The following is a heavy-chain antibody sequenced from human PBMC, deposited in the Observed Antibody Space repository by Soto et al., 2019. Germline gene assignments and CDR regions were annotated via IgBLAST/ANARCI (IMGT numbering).Heavy chain of an antibody. D-gene: IGHD1-20*01. V-gene: IGHV3-74*01. CDR3: TRGGYHSAYYYAMDV. Sequence: EVQLVESGGGLVQPGGSLRLSCAASGFTFSNYWMHWVRQAPGKPLVWVPRIISDGSNTGYADSVKGRFTISRDNAKNTLYLQMNSLRGEDTAVYYCTRGGYHSAYYYAMDVWGQGTTVTVSS. CDR2: IISDGSNT. J-gene: IGHJ6*02. CDR1: GFTFSNYW.